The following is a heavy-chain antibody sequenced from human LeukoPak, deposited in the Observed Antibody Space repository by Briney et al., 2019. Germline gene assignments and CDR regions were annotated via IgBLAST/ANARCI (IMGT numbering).Heavy chain of an antibody. J-gene: IGHJ5*02. CDR1: GYTFTSYG. V-gene: IGHV1-18*01. CDR3: ARDAETVSYYDFWSGYPTYNWFDP. CDR2: ISAYNGNT. D-gene: IGHD3-3*01. Sequence: ASVKVSCKASGYTFTSYGISWVRQAPGQGLEWMGWISAYNGNTDYAQKLQGRVTMTTDTSTSTAYMELRSLRSDDTAVYYCARDAETVSYYDFWSGYPTYNWFDPWGQGTLVTVSS.